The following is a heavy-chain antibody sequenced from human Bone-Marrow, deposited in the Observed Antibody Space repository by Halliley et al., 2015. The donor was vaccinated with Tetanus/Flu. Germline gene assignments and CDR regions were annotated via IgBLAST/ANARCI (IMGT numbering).Heavy chain of an antibody. D-gene: IGHD1-20*01. Sequence: ISFDGNNKYYADSVKGRFTVSRDNSKNTLYLQMNTLGVEDTAIYYRARLPITGRTDVSPEDYWGQGTLVTVSS. J-gene: IGHJ4*02. CDR3: ARLPITGRTDVSPEDY. V-gene: IGHV3-30*03. CDR2: ISFDGNNK.